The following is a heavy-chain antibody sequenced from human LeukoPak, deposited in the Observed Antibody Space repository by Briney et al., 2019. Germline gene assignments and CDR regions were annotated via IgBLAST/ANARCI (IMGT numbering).Heavy chain of an antibody. J-gene: IGHJ4*02. CDR1: GFTFSSYS. Sequence: GGSLRLSCAASGFTFSSYSMNWVRQAPGKGLEWVPSISSSSSYIYYADSVKGRFTISRDNAKNSLYLQMNSLRAEDTAVYYCAREGGDYDSSGYYHNWGQGTLVTVSS. V-gene: IGHV3-21*01. D-gene: IGHD3-22*01. CDR3: AREGGDYDSSGYYHN. CDR2: ISSSSSYI.